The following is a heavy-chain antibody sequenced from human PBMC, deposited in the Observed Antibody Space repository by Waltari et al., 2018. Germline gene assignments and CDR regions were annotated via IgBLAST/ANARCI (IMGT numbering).Heavy chain of an antibody. Sequence: QVQLVQSGAEVKKPGSSVKVSCKASGGTFSSYAISWVRQAPGQGLEWMGGIIPIFGTATYAQKFQGRVTLTTDESTSTAYMELSSLRSEDTAMYYCARGPGSSWPADYNWFDPWGQGTLVTVSS. CDR3: ARGPGSSWPADYNWFDP. D-gene: IGHD6-13*01. CDR2: IIPIFGTA. CDR1: GGTFSSYA. J-gene: IGHJ5*02. V-gene: IGHV1-69*05.